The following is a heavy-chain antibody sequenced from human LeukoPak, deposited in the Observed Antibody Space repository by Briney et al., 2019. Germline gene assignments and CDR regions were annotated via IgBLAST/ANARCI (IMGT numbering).Heavy chain of an antibody. Sequence: GGSLRLSCAASGFTVSSNYMSWVRQAPGKGLEWVSSISSSSSYIYYADSVKGRFTISRDNAKNSLYLQMNSLRAEDTAVYYCARDGYPGTTNDYFDFWGQGTLVTVSS. V-gene: IGHV3-21*01. CDR2: ISSSSSYI. CDR3: ARDGYPGTTNDYFDF. J-gene: IGHJ4*02. CDR1: GFTVSSNY. D-gene: IGHD1-1*01.